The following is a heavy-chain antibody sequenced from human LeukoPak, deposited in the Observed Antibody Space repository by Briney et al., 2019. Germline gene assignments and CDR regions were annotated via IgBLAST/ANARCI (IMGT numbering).Heavy chain of an antibody. CDR2: INPSGGST. CDR1: GYTFNNYY. CDR3: ARQGKSYYDFWSGSNTRGPFDY. V-gene: IGHV1-46*02. J-gene: IGHJ4*02. Sequence: GASVKVSCKTSGYTFNNYYIHWVRQAPGQGFEWVGIINPSGGSTSYAQEFQGRVTMTRDTSTSTVYMELSSLRSEDTAVYYCARQGKSYYDFWSGSNTRGPFDYWGQGTLVTVSS. D-gene: IGHD3-3*01.